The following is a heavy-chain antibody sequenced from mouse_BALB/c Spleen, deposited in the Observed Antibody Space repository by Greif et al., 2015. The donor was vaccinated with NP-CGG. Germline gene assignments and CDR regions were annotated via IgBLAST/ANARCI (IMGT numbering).Heavy chain of an antibody. CDR2: ILPGSGST. CDR1: GYTFSSYW. CDR3: ARSDYYGSSYYAMDY. V-gene: IGHV1-9*01. J-gene: IGHJ4*01. D-gene: IGHD1-1*01. Sequence: VQLQQSGAELMKPGASVKISCKATGYTFSSYWIEWVKQRPGHGLEWVGEILPGSGSTNYNEKFKGKATFTADTSSNTAYMQLSSLTSEDSAVYYCARSDYYGSSYYAMDYWGQGTSVTVSS.